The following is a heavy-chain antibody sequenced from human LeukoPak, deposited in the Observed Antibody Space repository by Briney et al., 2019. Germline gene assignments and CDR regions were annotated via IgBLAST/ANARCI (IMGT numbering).Heavy chain of an antibody. J-gene: IGHJ4*02. CDR2: INHSGST. CDR3: ARANDSSGYRHFDY. V-gene: IGHV4-34*01. Sequence: SETLSLTCAVYGGSFSGYYWSWIRQPPGKGLEWIGKINHSGSTNYNPSLKSRVTISVDTSKNQFSLKLSSVTAADTAVYYCARANDSSGYRHFDYWGQGTLVTVSS. D-gene: IGHD3-22*01. CDR1: GGSFSGYY.